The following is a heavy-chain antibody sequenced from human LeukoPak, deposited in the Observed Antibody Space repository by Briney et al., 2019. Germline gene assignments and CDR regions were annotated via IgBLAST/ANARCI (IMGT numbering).Heavy chain of an antibody. CDR2: IKSKTDGGTT. CDR3: TTVCGSGGTCYSYSFDY. D-gene: IGHD2-15*01. Sequence: GGSLRLSCAASGFTFNHAWMTWVRQAPGKGLEWVGRIKSKTDGGTTDYAAPVKGRFTISRDDSKNTLYLQMNSLKTEDTAVYYCTTVCGSGGTCYSYSFDYWGQGTLVTVS. J-gene: IGHJ4*02. V-gene: IGHV3-15*01. CDR1: GFTFNHAW.